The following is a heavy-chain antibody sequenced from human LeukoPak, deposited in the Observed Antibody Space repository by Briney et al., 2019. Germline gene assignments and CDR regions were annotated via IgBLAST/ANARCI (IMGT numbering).Heavy chain of an antibody. CDR1: GFTFSSFW. Sequence: AGGSLRLSCAASGFTFSSFWMHWVRQVAGKGLVWLSRINSDGSITTYVDSVKGRFTISRDNAKNTLYLQMNSLRAEDTAMYYCVRGVGTTSNDYWGQGTLVTVSS. V-gene: IGHV3-74*01. D-gene: IGHD1-26*01. CDR3: VRGVGTTSNDY. J-gene: IGHJ4*02. CDR2: INSDGSIT.